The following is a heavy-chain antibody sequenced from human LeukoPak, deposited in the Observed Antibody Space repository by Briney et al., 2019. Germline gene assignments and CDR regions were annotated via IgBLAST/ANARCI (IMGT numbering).Heavy chain of an antibody. CDR2: INHSGST. Sequence: SETLSLACAVYGGSFSGYYWSWIRQPPGKGLEWIGEINHSGSTNYNPSLKSRVTISVDTSKNQFSLKLSSVTAADTAVYYCARRDVLLWFGDLFTDAFDIWGQGTMVTVSS. CDR3: ARRDVLLWFGDLFTDAFDI. V-gene: IGHV4-34*01. D-gene: IGHD3-10*01. CDR1: GGSFSGYY. J-gene: IGHJ3*02.